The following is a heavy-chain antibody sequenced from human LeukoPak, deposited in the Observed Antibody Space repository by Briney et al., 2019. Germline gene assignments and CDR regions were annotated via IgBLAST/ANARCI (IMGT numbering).Heavy chain of an antibody. V-gene: IGHV3-23*01. Sequence: PGGSLRLSCAASGFTFSAYGMTWVRQAPGKGLEWVSVITHSSDTAYYADSVKGRFTISRDNSKNTLYLQMNSLRAEDTAVYYCAKVGWELLDFDYWGQGTLVTVSS. CDR1: GFTFSAYG. J-gene: IGHJ4*02. D-gene: IGHD1-26*01. CDR2: ITHSSDTA. CDR3: AKVGWELLDFDY.